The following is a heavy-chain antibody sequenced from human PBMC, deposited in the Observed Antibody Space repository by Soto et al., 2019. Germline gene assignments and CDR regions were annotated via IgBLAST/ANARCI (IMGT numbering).Heavy chain of an antibody. CDR2: IIPIFGIP. J-gene: IGHJ6*02. CDR1: GGTFSRYS. CDR3: AREDSDRETVLVPAAIDGMDV. Sequence: QVQLVQSGAEVKKPGSSVKVSCKASGGTFSRYSITWVRQAPGHGLEWIGRIIPIFGIPTYAQKFQGRVTFTADESTSTAYMELSSLRSDDTAVYYCAREDSDRETVLVPAAIDGMDVWGQGTTVTVSS. V-gene: IGHV1-69*08. D-gene: IGHD2-2*01.